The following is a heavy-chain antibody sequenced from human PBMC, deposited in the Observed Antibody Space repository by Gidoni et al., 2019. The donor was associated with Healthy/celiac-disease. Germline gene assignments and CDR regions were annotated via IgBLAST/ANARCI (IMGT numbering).Heavy chain of an antibody. D-gene: IGHD1-26*01. J-gene: IGHJ5*02. CDR3: ARELIRVGAQRGAFDP. Sequence: EVQLVESGGGLVQPGRSLRLSCAASGFTFADYAMHWVRQAPGKGLEWVSGISWNSGSIGYADSVKGRFTISRDNAKNSLYLQMNSLRAEDTALYYCARELIRVGAQRGAFDPWGQGTLVTVSS. CDR2: ISWNSGSI. CDR1: GFTFADYA. V-gene: IGHV3-9*01.